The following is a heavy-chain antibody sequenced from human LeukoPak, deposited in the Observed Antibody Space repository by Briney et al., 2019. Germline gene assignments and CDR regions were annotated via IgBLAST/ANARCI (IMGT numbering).Heavy chain of an antibody. CDR1: GFTFNSYE. CDR3: ARCRASGNGFGDFDY. CDR2: ISSSATNI. J-gene: IGHJ4*02. Sequence: GGSLRLSCAASGFTFNSYEMNWVRQAPGKGLEWVSYISSSATNIYYGDSVKGRFTISRDNAKNSLYLQMNSLRAEDTAVYYCARCRASGNGFGDFDYWGQGTLVTVSS. D-gene: IGHD3-16*01. V-gene: IGHV3-48*03.